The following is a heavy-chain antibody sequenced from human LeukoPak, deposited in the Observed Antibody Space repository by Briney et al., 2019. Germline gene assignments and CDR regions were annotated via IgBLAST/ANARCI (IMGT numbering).Heavy chain of an antibody. CDR2: IKQDGSEK. J-gene: IGHJ4*02. CDR3: ARGVINDY. CDR1: GFTFSNYG. D-gene: IGHD3-10*01. V-gene: IGHV3-7*03. Sequence: GGSLRLSCAASGFTFSNYGMSWVRQAPGKGLEWVASIKQDGSEKFYVDSVKGRFTISRDNAKNSLYLQMNSLRAEDTAVYYCARGVINDYWGQGTLVTVSS.